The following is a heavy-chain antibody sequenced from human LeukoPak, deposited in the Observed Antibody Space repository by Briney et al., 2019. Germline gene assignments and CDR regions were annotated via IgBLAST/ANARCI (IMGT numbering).Heavy chain of an antibody. CDR1: GYTFTGYY. D-gene: IGHD1-26*01. CDR2: FDPEDGET. CDR3: ATDPEWELLRN. Sequence: ASVKVSCKASGYTFTGYYMHWVRQAPGKGLEWMGGFDPEDGETIYAQKFQGRVTMTEDTSTDTAYMELSSLRSEDTAVYYCATDPEWELLRNWGQGTLVTVSS. V-gene: IGHV1-24*01. J-gene: IGHJ4*02.